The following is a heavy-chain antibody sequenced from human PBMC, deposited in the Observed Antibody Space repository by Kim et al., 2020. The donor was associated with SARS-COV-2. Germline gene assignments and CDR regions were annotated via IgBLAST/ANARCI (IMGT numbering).Heavy chain of an antibody. J-gene: IGHJ4*02. CDR1: GFTFSDAW. CDR2: IKSTTDGATT. Sequence: GGSLRLSCAASGFTFSDAWMSWVRQAPGKGLEWIGRIKSTTDGATTVLAASVKDSFTISRDDSKNTLYLQLKSLRTEDTAIYYCTSQTGFCSAGNCWGSYWGQGTLVTVSS. D-gene: IGHD2-15*01. CDR3: TSQTGFCSAGNCWGSY. V-gene: IGHV3-15*01.